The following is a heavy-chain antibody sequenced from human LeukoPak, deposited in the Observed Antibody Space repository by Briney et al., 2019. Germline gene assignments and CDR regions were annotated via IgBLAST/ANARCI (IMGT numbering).Heavy chain of an antibody. CDR3: ARVGSSGWYRTFDY. D-gene: IGHD6-19*01. CDR2: IYYSGST. CDR1: GGSISSSSYY. V-gene: IGHV4-39*01. J-gene: IGHJ4*02. Sequence: SETLSLTCTVSGGSISSSSYYWGWIRQPPGKGLEWIGSIYYSGSTYYNPSLKSRVTISVDTSKNQFSLKLSSVTAADTAVYYCARVGSSGWYRTFDYWGQGTLVTVSS.